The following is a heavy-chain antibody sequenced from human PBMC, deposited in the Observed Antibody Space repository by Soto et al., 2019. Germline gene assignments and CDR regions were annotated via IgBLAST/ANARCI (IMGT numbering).Heavy chain of an antibody. CDR3: AKVIVGSTAWFDP. CDR1: GFTFSSYP. J-gene: IGHJ5*02. CDR2: ISSSGGST. D-gene: IGHD1-26*01. V-gene: IGHV3-23*01. Sequence: GGSLRLSCAACGFTFSSYPMSWVRQAPGKGLDWISYISSSGGSTYYAASVKGRLTISRDNSKNTLYLQMNSLRVEDTAVYYCAKVIVGSTAWFDPWGQGTLVTVSS.